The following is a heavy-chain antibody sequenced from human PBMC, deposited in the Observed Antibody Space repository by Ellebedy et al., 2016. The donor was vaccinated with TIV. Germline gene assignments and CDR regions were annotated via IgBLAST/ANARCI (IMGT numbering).Heavy chain of an antibody. Sequence: GESLKISCAASGFTFSPYAMAWVRQAPGKGLEWVSGIVGSGAEKYADSVKGRFNISRDNSKRTVDLQMRSVRAEDKAVYFCAKDRTPGDGYWVFDDWGQGTLVTVSS. D-gene: IGHD5-18*01. CDR1: GFTFSPYA. CDR2: IVGSGA. J-gene: IGHJ4*02. V-gene: IGHV3-23*01. CDR3: AKDRTPGDGYWVFDD.